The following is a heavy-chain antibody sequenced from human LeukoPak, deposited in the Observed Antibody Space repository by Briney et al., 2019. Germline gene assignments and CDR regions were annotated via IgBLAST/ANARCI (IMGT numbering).Heavy chain of an antibody. Sequence: GGSLRLSCAPPGINIKSNWMHWARQAPETGLVCVARDNSEGSKTTYADSVKGRFTISRDNAKNILYLQMHGLRAEDTAVYYCARDAPTGRTKFERWGQGTLVTVSS. J-gene: IGHJ1*01. CDR2: DNSEGSKT. CDR3: ARDAPTGRTKFER. CDR1: GINIKSNW. V-gene: IGHV3-74*03. D-gene: IGHD1-14*01.